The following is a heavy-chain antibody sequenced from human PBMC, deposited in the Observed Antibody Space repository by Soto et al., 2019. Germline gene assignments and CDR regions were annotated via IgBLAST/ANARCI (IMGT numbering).Heavy chain of an antibody. D-gene: IGHD3-16*02. CDR2: ISSSSSYT. J-gene: IGHJ4*02. V-gene: IGHV3-11*06. CDR1: GFTFSDYY. Sequence: GGSLRLSCAASGFTFSDYYMSWIRQAPGKGLEWVSYISSSSSYTNYADSVKGRFTISRDNAKNSLYLQMNSLRAEDTAVYYCAAGGDCDYVWGSYRPLDYWGQGTLVTVSS. CDR3: AAGGDCDYVWGSYRPLDY.